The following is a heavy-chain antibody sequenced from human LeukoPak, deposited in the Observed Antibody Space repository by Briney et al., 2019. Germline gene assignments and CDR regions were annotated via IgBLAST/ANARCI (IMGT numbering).Heavy chain of an antibody. V-gene: IGHV3-23*05. Sequence: GGSLRLSCAASGFTFSSYAMSWVRQAPGKGLEWVSAIDIYSTKTNYADSVKGRFTISRDNSKNTLFLQMNSLRGEDTAIYYCARDWKADFWGHGTLVTVSS. J-gene: IGHJ4*01. CDR2: IDIYSTKT. CDR3: ARDWKADF. CDR1: GFTFSSYA. D-gene: IGHD1-1*01.